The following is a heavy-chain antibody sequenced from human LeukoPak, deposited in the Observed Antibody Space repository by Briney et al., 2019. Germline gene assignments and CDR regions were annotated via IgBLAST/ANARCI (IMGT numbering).Heavy chain of an antibody. CDR1: GGSISSGAYY. J-gene: IGHJ4*02. V-gene: IGHV4-31*03. D-gene: IGHD6-13*01. CDR3: ARHGFGSRWYYFDY. Sequence: PSETLSLTCTVSGGSISSGAYYWSWIRQHPEKGLEWIGYIYYSGNSYYNPSLKSRVTISMDTSANQFSLKLTSVTAADTAVYYCARHGFGSRWYYFDYWGQGTLVTVSS. CDR2: IYYSGNS.